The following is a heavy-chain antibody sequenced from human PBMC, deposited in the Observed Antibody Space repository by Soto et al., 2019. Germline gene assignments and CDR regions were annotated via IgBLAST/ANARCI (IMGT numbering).Heavy chain of an antibody. CDR2: IYWDDDK. D-gene: IGHD1-26*01. CDR3: APPPTQTGEHY. Sequence: QITLKESGPTLVKPTQTLTLTCTFSGFSLSTSGVGVGWIRQPPGKALEWLALIYWDDDKRYSPSLKSRLTITKDISKNQVVLTMTNMDPVDTATHYSAPPPTQTGEHYWGQGTLATVSS. V-gene: IGHV2-5*02. CDR1: GFSLSTSGVG. J-gene: IGHJ4*02.